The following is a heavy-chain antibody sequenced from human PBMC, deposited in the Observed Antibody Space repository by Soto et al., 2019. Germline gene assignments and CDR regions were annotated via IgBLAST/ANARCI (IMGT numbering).Heavy chain of an antibody. CDR1: GFTFGNYG. Sequence: GGSLRLSCAASGFTFGNYGMHWVRQAPGKGLEWVAVIWFDGNKQHYADSVKGRFTISRDNSKNTLYVQMTSLRAEDTAVYYCARGGGGCLFEHWGQGVLVTVSS. CDR3: ARGGGGCLFEH. D-gene: IGHD2-21*01. J-gene: IGHJ4*02. V-gene: IGHV3-33*01. CDR2: IWFDGNKQ.